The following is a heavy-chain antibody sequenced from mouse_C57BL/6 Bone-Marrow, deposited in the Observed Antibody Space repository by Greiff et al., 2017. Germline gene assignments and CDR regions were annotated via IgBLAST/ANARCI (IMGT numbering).Heavy chain of an antibody. Sequence: VQLQQSGAELVKPGASVKMSCKASGYTFTSYWITWVKQRPGQGLEWIGDIYPGSGSTNYNEKFKSKATLTVDTSSSTAYMQLSSLTSEDSAVYYCAKGVYYDYGYFDCWGQGTTLTVSS. CDR3: AKGVYYDYGYFDC. CDR1: GYTFTSYW. J-gene: IGHJ2*01. D-gene: IGHD2-4*01. CDR2: IYPGSGST. V-gene: IGHV1-55*01.